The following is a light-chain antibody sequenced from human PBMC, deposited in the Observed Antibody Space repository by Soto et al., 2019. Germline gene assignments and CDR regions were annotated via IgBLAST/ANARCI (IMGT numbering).Light chain of an antibody. Sequence: EIVMTQSPATLSVSPGESATLSCRASQSVSSNLAWYQQKPGQAPRLLIYGASTRATGIPDRFSGSGSGTEFTLTISSPQSEDFAVYYCQKYNNWPVTFGQGTKVDIK. CDR2: GAS. CDR3: QKYNNWPVT. CDR1: QSVSSN. J-gene: IGKJ1*01. V-gene: IGKV3-15*01.